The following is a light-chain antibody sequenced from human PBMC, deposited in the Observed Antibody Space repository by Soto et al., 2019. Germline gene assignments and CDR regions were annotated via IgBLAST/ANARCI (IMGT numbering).Light chain of an antibody. J-gene: IGLJ1*01. CDR1: SRDVGGYNY. CDR3: SSYTTSSTRI. Sequence: QSALTQPASVSGSRGQSITISCSGTSRDVGGYNYVSWYQQHPGKAPKLMIYDVSNRPSGVSNRFSGSKSGNTASLTISGXXAXXXADYYCSSYTTSSTRIFGTGTKLTV. V-gene: IGLV2-14*01. CDR2: DVS.